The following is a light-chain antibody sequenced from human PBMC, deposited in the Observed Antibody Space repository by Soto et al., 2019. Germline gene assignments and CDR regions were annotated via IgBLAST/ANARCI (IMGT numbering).Light chain of an antibody. Sequence: IQMTQSPSSLSASVGDRVTVTCRASQNIGNDLNWYKQKPGEAPKFLIYAASRLQSGVPSRFSCSGAGTDFTLTISSLQPEDFSSYYCQQSSSALYTFGQGTKVEIK. CDR3: QQSSSALYT. J-gene: IGKJ2*01. V-gene: IGKV1-39*01. CDR2: AAS. CDR1: QNIGND.